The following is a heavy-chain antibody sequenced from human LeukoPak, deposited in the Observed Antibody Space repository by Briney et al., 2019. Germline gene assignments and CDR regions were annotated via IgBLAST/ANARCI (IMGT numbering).Heavy chain of an antibody. D-gene: IGHD3-3*01. V-gene: IGHV3-7*01. CDR1: GFTFSSYW. J-gene: IGHJ3*01. CDR3: ARVRLDYDFWSGYYKN. CDR2: IKQDGSEK. Sequence: GGSLRLSCAASGFTFSSYWMSWVRQAPGKGLEWVANIKQDGSEKYYVDSVKGRFTISRDNAKNSLYLQMNSLRAEDTAVYYCARVRLDYDFWSGYYKNWGQGTMVTVSS.